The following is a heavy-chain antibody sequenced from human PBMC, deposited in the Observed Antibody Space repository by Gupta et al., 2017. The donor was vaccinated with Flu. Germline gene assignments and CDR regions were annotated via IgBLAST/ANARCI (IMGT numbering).Heavy chain of an antibody. J-gene: IGHJ4*02. CDR3: ARVTTGTPLGDTLPETHTFDY. CDR2: IYYSGST. V-gene: IGHV4-31*03. D-gene: IGHD1-1*01. CDR1: GGSISSGGYY. Sequence: QVQLQESGPGLVKPSQTLSLTCTVSGGSISSGGYYWSWIRQHPGKGLEWIGYIYYSGSTYYNPSLKSRVTISVDTSKNQFSLKLSSVTAADTAVYYCARVTTGTPLGDTLPETHTFDYWGQGTLVTVSS.